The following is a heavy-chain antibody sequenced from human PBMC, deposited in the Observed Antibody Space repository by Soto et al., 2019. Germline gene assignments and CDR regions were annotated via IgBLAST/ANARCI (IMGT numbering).Heavy chain of an antibody. Sequence: GGSLRLSCAASGFTFSSYWMHWVRQAPGKGLVWVSRINSDGSRTSYADSAKGRFTIFRDNAKNTVYLQMNSLRAEDTAVYYCARGDGDYYDGNGYLGRHWGQGP. V-gene: IGHV3-74*01. CDR1: GFTFSSYW. D-gene: IGHD3-22*01. CDR2: INSDGSRT. CDR3: ARGDGDYYDGNGYLGRH. J-gene: IGHJ4*02.